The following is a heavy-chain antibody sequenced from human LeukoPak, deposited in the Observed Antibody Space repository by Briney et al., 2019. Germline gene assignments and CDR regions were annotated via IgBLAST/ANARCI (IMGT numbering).Heavy chain of an antibody. V-gene: IGHV3-43*02. CDR1: GFTFDDYA. D-gene: IGHD3-22*01. J-gene: IGHJ4*02. Sequence: PGGSLRLSCAASGFTFDDYAMHWVRQAPGKGLEWVSLISGDGGSTYYADSVKGRFTISRDNSKNSLYLQMNSLRTEDTALYYCAKDIWGKYYYDSSGSAFDYWGQGTLVTVSS. CDR2: ISGDGGST. CDR3: AKDIWGKYYYDSSGSAFDY.